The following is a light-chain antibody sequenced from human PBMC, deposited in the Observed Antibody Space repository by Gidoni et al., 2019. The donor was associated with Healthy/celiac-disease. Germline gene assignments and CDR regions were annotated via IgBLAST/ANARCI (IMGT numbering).Light chain of an antibody. V-gene: IGKV3-15*01. CDR1: QSVSSN. CDR3: QQYNNWPPDT. Sequence: EIVMTQSPAPLSVSPGERATLSCRASQSVSSNLAWYQQKAGQAPRLLIYGASTRATGIPARFSGSGSGTEFTLTISSLQSEDFAVYYCQQYNNWPPDTFGQGTKLEIK. J-gene: IGKJ2*01. CDR2: GAS.